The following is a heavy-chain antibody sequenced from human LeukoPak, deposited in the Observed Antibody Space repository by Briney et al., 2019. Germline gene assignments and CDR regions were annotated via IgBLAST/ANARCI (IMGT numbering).Heavy chain of an antibody. V-gene: IGHV3-30-3*01. CDR1: GFTFSSYA. CDR3: ATYDTTWSSFDY. Sequence: PGGSLRRSCAASGFTFSSYALHWVRQAPGQGLEWVAVISYDGGNKYYADSVRGRFTISRDDSKNTLSLQMNSLRVEDTALYYCATYDTTWSSFDYWAREPWSPSPQ. J-gene: IGHJ4*02. D-gene: IGHD3-16*01. CDR2: ISYDGGNK.